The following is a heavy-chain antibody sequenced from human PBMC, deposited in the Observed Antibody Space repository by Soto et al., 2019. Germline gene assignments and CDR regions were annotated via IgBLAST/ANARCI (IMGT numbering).Heavy chain of an antibody. CDR1: GGTFSSYA. Sequence: SVKVSCKASGGTFSSYAISWVRQAPGQGLEWMGGIIPIFVTANYAQRFQGRVTIAADESTSTAYMELSSLRSEDTAVYYCARGGYYDILTGSLTPFHYWGQGTLVTVSS. CDR3: ARGGYYDILTGSLTPFHY. CDR2: IIPIFVTA. D-gene: IGHD3-9*01. V-gene: IGHV1-69*13. J-gene: IGHJ4*02.